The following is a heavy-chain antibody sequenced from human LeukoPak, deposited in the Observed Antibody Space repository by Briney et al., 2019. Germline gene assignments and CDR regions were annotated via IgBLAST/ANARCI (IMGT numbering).Heavy chain of an antibody. V-gene: IGHV3-66*01. CDR2: IYSGGST. CDR3: ARVRVGATTDYYYYYMDV. J-gene: IGHJ6*03. D-gene: IGHD1-26*01. Sequence: PGGSLRLSCAASGFTVSSNYMSWVRQAPGKGLEWVSVIYSGGSTYYADSVKGRFTISRDNSKNTLYLQMNSPRAEDTAVYYCARVRVGATTDYYYYYMDVWGKGTTVTISS. CDR1: GFTVSSNY.